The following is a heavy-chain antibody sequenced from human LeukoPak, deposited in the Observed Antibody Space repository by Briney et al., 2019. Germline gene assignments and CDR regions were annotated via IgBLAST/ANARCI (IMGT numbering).Heavy chain of an antibody. CDR2: IYHSGST. Sequence: SGTLSLTCAVSGGSISSSNWWSWVRQPPGKGLEWIGEIYHSGSTNYNPSLKSRVTISVDKSKNQFSLKLSSVTAADTAVYYCARDPPVAYYYGMDVWGQGTTVTVSS. D-gene: IGHD4-23*01. J-gene: IGHJ6*02. CDR3: ARDPPVAYYYGMDV. CDR1: GGSISSSNW. V-gene: IGHV4-4*02.